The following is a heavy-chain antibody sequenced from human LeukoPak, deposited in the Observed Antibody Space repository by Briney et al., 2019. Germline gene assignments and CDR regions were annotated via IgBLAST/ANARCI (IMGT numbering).Heavy chain of an antibody. J-gene: IGHJ4*02. CDR1: GGSISSSSYY. V-gene: IGHV4-39*01. D-gene: IGHD6-13*01. Sequence: PSGTLSLTCTVSGGSISSSSYYWGWIRQPPGKGLEWIGSIYYSGSTYYNPSLKSRVTISVDTSKNQFSLKLSSVTAADTAVYYCARHSSSCFDYWGQGTLVTVSS. CDR3: ARHSSSCFDY. CDR2: IYYSGST.